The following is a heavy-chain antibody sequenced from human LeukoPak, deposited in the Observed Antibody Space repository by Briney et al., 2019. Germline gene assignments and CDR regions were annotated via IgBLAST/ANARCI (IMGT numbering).Heavy chain of an antibody. Sequence: GGSLRLSCAASGFTVSGTHMGWVRQAPGKGLECVSSMYTGGTTYYDNSVTGRISVSRDTSRNTLFLHMDSLRAEDTAGNYCAKDEVTSGGGLATWGQGTLVIVSS. CDR2: MYTGGTT. CDR3: AKDEVTSGGGLAT. J-gene: IGHJ5*02. V-gene: IGHV3-53*01. D-gene: IGHD2-21*02. CDR1: GFTVSGTH.